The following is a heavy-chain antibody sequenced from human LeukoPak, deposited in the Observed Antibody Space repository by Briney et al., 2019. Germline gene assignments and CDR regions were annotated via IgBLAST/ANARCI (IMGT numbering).Heavy chain of an antibody. CDR2: INSDGSST. V-gene: IGHV3-74*01. J-gene: IGHJ4*02. Sequence: GGSLRLSCAASGFTFSSYWMHWVRQAPGKGLVWVSRINSDGSSTSYADSVKGRFTISRDNAKNSLYLQMNSLRAEDTAVYYCARDWGEGIAADFDYWGQGTLVTVSS. CDR1: GFTFSSYW. D-gene: IGHD6-13*01. CDR3: ARDWGEGIAADFDY.